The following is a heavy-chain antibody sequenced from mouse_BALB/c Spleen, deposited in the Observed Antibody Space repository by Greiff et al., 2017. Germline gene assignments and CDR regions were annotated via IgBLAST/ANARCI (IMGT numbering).Heavy chain of an antibody. Sequence: EVKLVESGGGLVQPGGSRKLSCAASGFTFSSFGMHWVRQAPEKGLEWVAYISSGSSTIYYADTVKGRFTISRDNAKNTQYLEMSSLRSEDTAMFNCARDLYYGSSFEYIDDWGAGTAVTVSS. CDR1: GFTFSSFG. CDR3: ARDLYYGSSFEYIDD. D-gene: IGHD1-1*01. J-gene: IGHJ1*01. V-gene: IGHV5-17*02. CDR2: ISSGSSTI.